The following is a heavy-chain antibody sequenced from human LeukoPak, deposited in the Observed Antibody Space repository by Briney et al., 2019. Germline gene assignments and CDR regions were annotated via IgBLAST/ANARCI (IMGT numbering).Heavy chain of an antibody. J-gene: IGHJ4*02. CDR1: GYTFTSYG. D-gene: IGHD3-3*01. CDR2: ISAYNGNT. V-gene: IGHV1-18*01. CDR3: ARDTPNYDFWSGPISAFDY. Sequence: GASVKVSCKASGYTFTSYGISWVRQAPGQGLEWMGWISAYNGNTNYAQKLQGRVTMTTDTSTSTAYMELRSLRSDDPAVYYCARDTPNYDFWSGPISAFDYWGQGTLVTVSS.